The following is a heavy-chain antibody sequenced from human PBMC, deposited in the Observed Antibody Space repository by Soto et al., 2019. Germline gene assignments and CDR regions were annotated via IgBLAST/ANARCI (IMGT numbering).Heavy chain of an antibody. J-gene: IGHJ4*02. CDR2: INHSGST. V-gene: IGHV4-34*01. Sequence: SETLSLTCAVYDGSFSGYYWSWIRQPPGKGLEWIGEINHSGSTNYNPSLKSRVTISVDTSKSQFSLNLSFVTAADTSVYYCATMGTPATGLYFFDYWGQGSLVTVSS. CDR3: ATMGTPATGLYFFDY. D-gene: IGHD2-15*01. CDR1: DGSFSGYY.